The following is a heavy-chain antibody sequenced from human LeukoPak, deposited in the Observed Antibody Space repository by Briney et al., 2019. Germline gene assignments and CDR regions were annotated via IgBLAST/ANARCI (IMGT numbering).Heavy chain of an antibody. D-gene: IGHD2-2*01. V-gene: IGHV1-24*01. CDR3: ARGGRGIVVVPAAINHAFDI. Sequence: ASVKVSCKVSGYTLTELSMHWVRQAPGKGLEWMGSFDPEDGETIYAQKFQGRVTMTEDTSTDTAYMELSSLRSEDTAVYYCARGGRGIVVVPAAINHAFDIWGQGTMVTVSS. CDR1: GYTLTELS. CDR2: FDPEDGET. J-gene: IGHJ3*02.